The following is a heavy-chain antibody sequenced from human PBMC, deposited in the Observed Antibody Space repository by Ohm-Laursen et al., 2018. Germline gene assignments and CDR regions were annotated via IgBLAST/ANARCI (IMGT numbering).Heavy chain of an antibody. CDR2: INPSGGST. D-gene: IGHD3-3*01. V-gene: IGHV1-46*01. Sequence: SVKVSCNASGYTFTSYYMHWVRQAPGQGLEWMGIINPSGGSTSYAQKFQGRVTMTRDTSTSTVYMELSSLRSEDTAVYYCAKGREGYGYYFDYWGQGTLVTVSS. CDR1: GYTFTSYY. CDR3: AKGREGYGYYFDY. J-gene: IGHJ4*02.